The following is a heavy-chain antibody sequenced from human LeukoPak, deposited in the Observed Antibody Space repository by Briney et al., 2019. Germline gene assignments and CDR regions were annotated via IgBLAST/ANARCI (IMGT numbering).Heavy chain of an antibody. CDR3: ARDSRSIPFGPVFDY. CDR1: GFTFSSYS. CDR2: ISSSSSYI. D-gene: IGHD3-10*01. J-gene: IGHJ4*02. Sequence: PGGSLRLSCAASGFTFSSYSMNWVRQAPGKGLEWVSSISSSSSYIYYADSVKGRFTISRDNAKNSLYLQMNSLRAEDTAVYYCARDSRSIPFGPVFDYWGQGTLVTVSS. V-gene: IGHV3-21*01.